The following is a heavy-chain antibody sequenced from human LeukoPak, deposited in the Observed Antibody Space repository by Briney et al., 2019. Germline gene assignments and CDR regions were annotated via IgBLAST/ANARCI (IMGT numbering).Heavy chain of an antibody. V-gene: IGHV3-23*01. J-gene: IGHJ4*02. CDR3: ARGYCSGGSCTWGLFDS. D-gene: IGHD2-15*01. CDR2: ISDSGGST. CDR1: GFIFSTHA. Sequence: AGGSLRLSCVASGFIFSTHAMSWVRLAPGRGLERVSTISDSGGSTYYTESVKGRFTISRDNSMSTLSLQMKSLRVEDTALYYWARGYCSGGSCTWGLFDSWGQGTLVTVSS.